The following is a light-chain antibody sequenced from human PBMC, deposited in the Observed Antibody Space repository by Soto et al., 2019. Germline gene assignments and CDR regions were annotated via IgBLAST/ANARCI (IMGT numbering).Light chain of an antibody. CDR3: QQYRTSPIT. Sequence: ETVLTQSPGTLSLSPGERATLSCRASQSITNNYLAWYQQKPGQAPRLLIYGASNRVTSIPDRFSGSGSGTDFTLTISRLEPEDFAVYYCQQYRTSPITFGQGTRLEIK. V-gene: IGKV3-20*01. CDR2: GAS. J-gene: IGKJ5*01. CDR1: QSITNNY.